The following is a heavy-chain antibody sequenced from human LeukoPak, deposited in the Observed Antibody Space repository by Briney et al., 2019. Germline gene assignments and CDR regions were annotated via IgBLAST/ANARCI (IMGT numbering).Heavy chain of an antibody. Sequence: PSETLSLTCTVSGGFISSYYWSWIRQPAGKGLEWIGRIYTSGSTNYNASLKSRVSMSVDTSKNQFSLKLSSVTAADTAVFYCARENSGSYREFAYWGQGTLVTVSS. J-gene: IGHJ4*02. D-gene: IGHD1-26*01. CDR1: GGFISSYY. V-gene: IGHV4-4*07. CDR2: IYTSGST. CDR3: ARENSGSYREFAY.